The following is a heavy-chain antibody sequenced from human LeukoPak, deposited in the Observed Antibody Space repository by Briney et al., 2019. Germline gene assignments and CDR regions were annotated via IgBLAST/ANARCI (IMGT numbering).Heavy chain of an antibody. CDR1: GYTFTGYY. Sequence: ASVKVSCKASGYTFTGYYMHWVRQAPGQGLEWMGWINPNSGGTNYAQKFQGRVTMTRDTSISTAYMELSRLRSDDTAVYYCARGGVDIVATGEFDYWGQGTLVTVSS. CDR3: ARGGVDIVATGEFDY. D-gene: IGHD5-12*01. CDR2: INPNSGGT. V-gene: IGHV1-2*02. J-gene: IGHJ4*02.